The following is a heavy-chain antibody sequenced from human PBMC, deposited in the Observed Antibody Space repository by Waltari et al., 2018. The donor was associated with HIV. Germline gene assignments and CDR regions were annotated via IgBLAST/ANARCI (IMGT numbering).Heavy chain of an antibody. CDR2: IGHSGAT. V-gene: IGHV4-34*01. CDR1: GGSLSGYS. CDR3: ARGGSSGWDEYYFDY. J-gene: IGHJ4*02. Sequence: QVQLQQWGAGLLKPSETLSLTCAVYGGSLSGYSWSWIRQPPGAGLEWIGDIGHSGATNYNPSLQSRVTMSVDRSKNQFSLKLKSVTAADIGHYYCARGGSSGWDEYYFDYWGQGTPVTVSS. D-gene: IGHD6-19*01.